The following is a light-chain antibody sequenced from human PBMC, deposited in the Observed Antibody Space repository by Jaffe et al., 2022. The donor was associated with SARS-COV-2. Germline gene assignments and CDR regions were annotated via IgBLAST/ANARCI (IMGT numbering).Light chain of an antibody. CDR3: QQYHRWPPIT. V-gene: IGKV3-15*01. CDR2: AAS. Sequence: DILMTQSPATLSVSPGETATLSCRASENLSYNLAWYQQKPGQPPRLLIFAASARATDIPARFSGSGSGTEFTLTISGLQSEDFAVYYCQQYHRWPPITFGQGTRLQIK. CDR1: ENLSYN. J-gene: IGKJ5*01.